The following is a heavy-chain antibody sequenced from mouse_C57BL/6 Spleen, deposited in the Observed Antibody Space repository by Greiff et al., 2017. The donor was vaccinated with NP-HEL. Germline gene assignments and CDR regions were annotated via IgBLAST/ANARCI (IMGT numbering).Heavy chain of an antibody. CDR1: GYTFTSYG. D-gene: IGHD1-1*01. J-gene: IGHJ3*01. CDR2: IYPRSGNT. CDR3: AREDYYGSSYSAWFAY. Sequence: QVQLKESGAELARPGASVKLSCKASGYTFTSYGISWVKQRTGQGLEWIGEIYPRSGNTYYNEKFKGKATLTADKSSSTAYMELRSLTSEDSAVYFCAREDYYGSSYSAWFAYWGQGTLVTVSA. V-gene: IGHV1-81*01.